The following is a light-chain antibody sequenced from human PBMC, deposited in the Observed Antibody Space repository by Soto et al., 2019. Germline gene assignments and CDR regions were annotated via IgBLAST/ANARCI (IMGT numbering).Light chain of an antibody. CDR3: SSYTGSSTYVV. J-gene: IGLJ2*01. CDR1: SSDVGGYNY. V-gene: IGLV2-14*01. CDR2: DVN. Sequence: QSALTQPASVSGSPGQSITISCTGTSSDVGGYNYVSWYQQHPGKAPKLMIYDVNNRPSGVSNRFSGSKSGNTASLTISGLQAEDEADSYCSSYTGSSTYVVFGGGTKVTVL.